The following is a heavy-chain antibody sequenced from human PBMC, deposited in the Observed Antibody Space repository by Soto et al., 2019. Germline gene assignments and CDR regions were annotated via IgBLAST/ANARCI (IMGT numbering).Heavy chain of an antibody. V-gene: IGHV4-34*01. Sequence: QVQLQQWGAGLLKPPETLSLNCAVTGGSLSGFYWAWIRQPPGRGLEWLGEIKDGGYTNYSPSLKIRATISSDMSNNQFSLRLNSVTAADTGVYYCARGQEGVVATHWDQGALVTVSS. CDR2: IKDGGYT. CDR1: GGSLSGFY. CDR3: ARGQEGVVATH. D-gene: IGHD5-12*01. J-gene: IGHJ4*02.